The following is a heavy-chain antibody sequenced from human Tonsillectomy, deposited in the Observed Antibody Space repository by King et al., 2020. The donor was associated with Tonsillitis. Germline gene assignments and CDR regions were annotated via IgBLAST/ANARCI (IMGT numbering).Heavy chain of an antibody. J-gene: IGHJ5*02. CDR1: GYSFTSYW. D-gene: IGHD3-22*01. CDR2: IYPGDSDT. Sequence: QLVQSGAEVKKPEESLKISCKGSGYSFTSYWIGWVRQMPGKGLEWMGIIYPGDSDTRYSPSFQGQVTISADKSISTAYLQWRSLKASDTAMYNCARVGTYYCDSSGYYEDNSNWVDPQAQGTLVTVSS. CDR3: ARVGTYYCDSSGYYEDNSNWVDP. V-gene: IGHV5-51*01.